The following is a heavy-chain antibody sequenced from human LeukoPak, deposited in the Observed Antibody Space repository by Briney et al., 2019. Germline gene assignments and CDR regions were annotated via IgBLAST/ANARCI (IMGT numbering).Heavy chain of an antibody. D-gene: IGHD6-13*01. J-gene: IGHJ5*02. Sequence: HAGGSLRLSCAASGFTFSSYAMSWVRQAPGKGLEWVSAISGSGGSTYYSDSVKGRFTISRDNSKNTLYLQMNSLRAEDTAVYYCAKVSGRPRIAAAGKNWFDPWGQGTLVTVSS. CDR3: AKVSGRPRIAAAGKNWFDP. CDR1: GFTFSSYA. V-gene: IGHV3-23*01. CDR2: ISGSGGST.